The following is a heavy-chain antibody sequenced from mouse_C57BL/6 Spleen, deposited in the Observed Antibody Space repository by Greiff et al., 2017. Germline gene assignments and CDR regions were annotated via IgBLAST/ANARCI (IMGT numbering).Heavy chain of an antibody. J-gene: IGHJ1*03. CDR1: GFTFSSYA. D-gene: IGHD2-1*01. CDR3: TRVPYGNYVGWYFDV. Sequence: EVKLVESGEGLVKPGGSLKLSCAASGFTFSSYAMSWVRQTPEKRLEWVAYISSGGDYIYYADTVKGRFTISRDNARNTLYLQMSSLKSEDTAMYYCTRVPYGNYVGWYFDVWGTGTTVTVSS. V-gene: IGHV5-9-1*02. CDR2: ISSGGDYI.